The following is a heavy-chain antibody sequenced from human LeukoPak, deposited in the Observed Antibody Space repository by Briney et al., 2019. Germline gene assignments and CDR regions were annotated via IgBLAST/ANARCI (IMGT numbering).Heavy chain of an antibody. CDR2: INHSGST. Sequence: SETLSLTCAVYGGSFSGYYWSWIRQPPGKGLEWIGEINHSGSTNYNPSLKSRVTISVDTSKNQFSLKLSSVTAADTAVYYCARAIAAAGRIHFDYWGQGTLVTVSS. J-gene: IGHJ4*02. CDR1: GGSFSGYY. CDR3: ARAIAAAGRIHFDY. D-gene: IGHD6-13*01. V-gene: IGHV4-34*01.